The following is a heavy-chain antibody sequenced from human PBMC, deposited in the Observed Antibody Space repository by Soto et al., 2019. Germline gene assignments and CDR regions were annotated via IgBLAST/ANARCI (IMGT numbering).Heavy chain of an antibody. CDR1: DASIRGTNYY. CDR2: IYYSGNT. D-gene: IGHD6-13*01. V-gene: IGHV4-30-4*08. CDR3: ARDFKRYSSPTGPLEY. J-gene: IGHJ4*02. Sequence: PSETLSLTCSVSDASIRGTNYYWAWIRQPPGKGLEWIGCIYYSGNTYYNPSLKRRFSISVDTSKNQFSLQLSSVTVADTAVYYCARDFKRYSSPTGPLEYWGLETLVTVAS.